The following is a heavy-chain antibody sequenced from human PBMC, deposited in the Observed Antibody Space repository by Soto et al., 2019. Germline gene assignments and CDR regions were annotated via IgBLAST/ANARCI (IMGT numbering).Heavy chain of an antibody. V-gene: IGHV1-18*01. CDR2: ISAYNGNT. CDR3: AREKPSLVLPDY. Sequence: SCKASGYTFTSYGISWVRQAPGQGLEWMGWISAYNGNTNYAQKLQGRVTMTTDTSTSTAYMELRSLRSDDTAVYYCAREKPSLVLPDYWGQGTLVTVSS. D-gene: IGHD6-6*01. J-gene: IGHJ4*02. CDR1: GYTFTSYG.